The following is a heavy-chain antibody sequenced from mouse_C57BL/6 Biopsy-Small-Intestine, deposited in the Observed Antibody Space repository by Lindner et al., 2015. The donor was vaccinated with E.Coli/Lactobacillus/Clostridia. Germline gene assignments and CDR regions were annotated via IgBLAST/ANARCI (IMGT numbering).Heavy chain of an antibody. CDR1: GYSFTAYN. J-gene: IGHJ4*01. Sequence: VQLQESGAELVKPGASVKISCKASGYSFTAYNMNWLRQSHGKSLEWIGNINPYYGSTSYNQKFKGKATLTVDKSSSAAYMQLNSLTSEDSAVYYCADSSGYLAMDYWGQGTSVTVSS. CDR2: INPYYGST. CDR3: ADSSGYLAMDY. V-gene: IGHV1-39*01. D-gene: IGHD3-2*01.